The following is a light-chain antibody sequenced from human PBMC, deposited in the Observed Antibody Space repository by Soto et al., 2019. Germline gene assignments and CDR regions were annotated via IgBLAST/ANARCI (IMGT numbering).Light chain of an antibody. J-gene: IGKJ4*01. V-gene: IGKV3-15*01. CDR3: QQYNDWPPLT. CDR2: GAS. Sequence: EIEMTQSPATLSVSPGERATLSCRASQSVSSNLAWYQQKPGQTPRLLVYGASTRATGVPVRFSGSGSGTEFNLTISSLQFEDFAVYYCQQYNDWPPLTFGGGTKVEIK. CDR1: QSVSSN.